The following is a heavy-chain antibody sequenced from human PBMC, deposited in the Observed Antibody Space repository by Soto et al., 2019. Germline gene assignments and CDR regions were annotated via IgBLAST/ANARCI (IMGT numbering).Heavy chain of an antibody. CDR2: ISSSSSTI. Sequence: HPGGSLRLSCAASGFTFSSYSMNWVRQAPGKGLEWVSYISSSSSTIYYADSVKGRFTISRDNAKNSLYLQMNSLRDEDTAVYYCAKSQDIVLMVYARDYYYYGMDVWGQGTTVTVSS. J-gene: IGHJ6*02. D-gene: IGHD2-8*01. CDR3: AKSQDIVLMVYARDYYYYGMDV. CDR1: GFTFSSYS. V-gene: IGHV3-48*02.